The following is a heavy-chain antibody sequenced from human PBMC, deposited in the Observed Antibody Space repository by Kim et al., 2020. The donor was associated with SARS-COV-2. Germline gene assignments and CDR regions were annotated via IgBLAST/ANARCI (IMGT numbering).Heavy chain of an antibody. Sequence: SETLSLTCAVYGGSFSGYYWSWIRQPPGKGLEWIGEINHSGSTNYNPSPKSRVTISVDTSKNQFSLKLSSVTAADTAVYYCARGSDYDILTGYFGDWFDPWGQGTLVTVSS. V-gene: IGHV4-34*01. J-gene: IGHJ5*02. CDR2: INHSGST. CDR3: ARGSDYDILTGYFGDWFDP. D-gene: IGHD3-9*01. CDR1: GGSFSGYY.